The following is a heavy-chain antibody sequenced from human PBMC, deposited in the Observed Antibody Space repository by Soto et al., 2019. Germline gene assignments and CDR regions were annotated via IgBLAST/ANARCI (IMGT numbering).Heavy chain of an antibody. J-gene: IGHJ6*02. D-gene: IGHD6-13*01. V-gene: IGHV4-59*01. CDR2: IYCSGST. Sequence: SETLSLTCTVSGGSISSYYWSWIRQPPGKGLEWIGYIYCSGSTNYNPSLKSRVTISVDTSKNQFSLKLSSVTAADTAVYYCAREGVSSSWYNYYGMDVWGQGTTVTVSS. CDR1: GGSISSYY. CDR3: AREGVSSSWYNYYGMDV.